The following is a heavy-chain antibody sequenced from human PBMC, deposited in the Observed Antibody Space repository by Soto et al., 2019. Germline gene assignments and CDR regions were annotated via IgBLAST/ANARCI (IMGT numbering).Heavy chain of an antibody. D-gene: IGHD3-10*01. J-gene: IGHJ4*02. V-gene: IGHV3-33*01. CDR2: IWYDGSNK. Sequence: QVQLVESGGGVVQPGRSLRLSCAASGFTFSSYGMHWVRQAPGKGLEWVAVIWYDGSNKYYADSVKGRFTISRDNSKNTLYLQMNSLRAKDTAVYYCARDWGSEYYFVYWGQGTLVTVSS. CDR1: GFTFSSYG. CDR3: ARDWGSEYYFVY.